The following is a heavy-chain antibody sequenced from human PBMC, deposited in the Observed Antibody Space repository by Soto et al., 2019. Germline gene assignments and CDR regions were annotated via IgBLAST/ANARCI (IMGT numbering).Heavy chain of an antibody. J-gene: IGHJ6*02. CDR3: AREGVAPYYYYGMDV. D-gene: IGHD5-12*01. Sequence: ASVKVSFKASGYTFTSYDVDWGRQATGQGLEWMGWMNPNSGNTGYAQTFQGRVTMTTDTSTSTVHMEVRSLRSDDTAVYYCAREGVAPYYYYGMDVWGQGTPVTVSS. V-gene: IGHV1-8*01. CDR1: GYTFTSYD. CDR2: MNPNSGNT.